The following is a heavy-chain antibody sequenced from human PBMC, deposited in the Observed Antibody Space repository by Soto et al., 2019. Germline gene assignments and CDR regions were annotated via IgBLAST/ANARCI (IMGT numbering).Heavy chain of an antibody. D-gene: IGHD3-10*01. V-gene: IGHV1-8*01. CDR2: MNPNSGNT. CDR3: ARGGEWFGAFDP. Sequence: QVQLVQSGAEVKKPGASVKVSCKASGYTFISYDINWVRQATGQGLEWMGWMNPNSGNTGYAQKFQGRVTMTRNTSIGTAYMELSSLRSVDTAVYYCARGGEWFGAFDPWGQGTLVTVSS. CDR1: GYTFISYD. J-gene: IGHJ5*02.